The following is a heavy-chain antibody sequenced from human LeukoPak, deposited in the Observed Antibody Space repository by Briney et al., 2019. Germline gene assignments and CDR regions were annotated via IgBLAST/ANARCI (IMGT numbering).Heavy chain of an antibody. V-gene: IGHV4-59*08. J-gene: IGHJ3*02. D-gene: IGHD5-24*01. Sequence: PSQTLSLTRTISGASITSYYWSWIRQPPGKGLEWLGYIYYSGSTTYNPSLKSRVTILVDTSKNQFSLKLRSVTAADTAVYYCARHERDVSLDHAFDIWGQGTMVTVSS. CDR2: IYYSGST. CDR1: GASITSYY. CDR3: ARHERDVSLDHAFDI.